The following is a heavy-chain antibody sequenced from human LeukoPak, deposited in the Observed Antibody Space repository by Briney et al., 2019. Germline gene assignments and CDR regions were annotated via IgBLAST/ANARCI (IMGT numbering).Heavy chain of an antibody. CDR2: IYYSGST. CDR1: GGSISSYY. D-gene: IGHD3-22*01. Sequence: SETLSLTCTVSGGSISSYYWSWIRQPPGKGLEWIGYIYYSGSTNYNPSLKSRVTISVDTSKNQFSLKLSSVTAADTAVYYCARTRDYYDSSGYSRYFDYWGQGTLVTVSS. J-gene: IGHJ4*02. CDR3: ARTRDYYDSSGYSRYFDY. V-gene: IGHV4-59*08.